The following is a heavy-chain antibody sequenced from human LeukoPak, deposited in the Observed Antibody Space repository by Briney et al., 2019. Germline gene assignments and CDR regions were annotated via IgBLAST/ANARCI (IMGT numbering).Heavy chain of an antibody. CDR1: GYTFTNYW. J-gene: IGHJ4*02. CDR2: IYPGDSDT. Sequence: GESLKISCKGSGYTFTNYWIAWVRQLPGKALEWMRIIYPGDSDTRYSPSFQGQVTISADKSISIAYLQWSSLRASDTAMYYCARRDYGGFSHYFDYWGQGAPVTVSS. D-gene: IGHD4-23*01. CDR3: ARRDYGGFSHYFDY. V-gene: IGHV5-51*01.